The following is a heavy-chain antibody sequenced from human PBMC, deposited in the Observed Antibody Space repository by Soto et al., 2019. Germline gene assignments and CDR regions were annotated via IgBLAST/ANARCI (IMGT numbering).Heavy chain of an antibody. D-gene: IGHD3-16*02. CDR2: IKSINHGGTT. CDR3: TTDRPLTSGGVIAT. V-gene: IGHV3-15*01. J-gene: IGHJ3*01. Sequence: EVQLVESGGGLVKPGVSLRLSCAASGVNFVHLWMTWVRQAPGKGLEWVGRIKSINHGGTTYYAAPVKGRVSISRDDWQNTLYPQLNSLKTEDTCVYYFTTDRPLTSGGVIATWGQGTMVTVSS. CDR1: GVNFVHLW.